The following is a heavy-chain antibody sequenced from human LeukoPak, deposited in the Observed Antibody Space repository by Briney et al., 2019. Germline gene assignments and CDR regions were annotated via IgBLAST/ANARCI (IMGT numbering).Heavy chain of an antibody. D-gene: IGHD4-17*01. CDR3: AREYGTVTPRYLDS. Sequence: GGSLRLSCAVSGVTVSSSYMNWVRQAPGKGLEWVSVMYSGGSTYYSDSVRGRFTISRDSSRNMLFLQMNSLRVEDTAVYYCAREYGTVTPRYLDSWGQGTLVTVSS. J-gene: IGHJ4*02. CDR1: GVTVSSSY. CDR2: MYSGGST. V-gene: IGHV3-66*01.